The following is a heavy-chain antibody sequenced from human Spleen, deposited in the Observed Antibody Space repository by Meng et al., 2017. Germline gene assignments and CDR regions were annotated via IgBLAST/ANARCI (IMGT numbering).Heavy chain of an antibody. J-gene: IGHJ4*02. D-gene: IGHD2-2*01. CDR1: GYTFSNYA. CDR2: INTNTGNP. V-gene: IGHV7-4-1*02. CDR3: TRDGYSDCSRTSCFDY. Sequence: ASVKVSCKTSGYTFSNYAMNWVRQAPGQGLEWMGIINTNTGNPTFAQGFTGRFVFSLDTSVSTAYLQINGLKPEDTAVYFCTRDGYSDCSRTSCFDYWGQGTLVTVSS.